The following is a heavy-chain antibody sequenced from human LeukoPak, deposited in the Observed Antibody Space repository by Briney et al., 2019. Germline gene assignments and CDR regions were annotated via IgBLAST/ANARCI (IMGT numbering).Heavy chain of an antibody. CDR3: ARDLGGGYDYRWFDP. CDR2: IYYSGST. V-gene: IGHV4-59*01. CDR1: GGAISRYY. D-gene: IGHD5-12*01. Sequence: SETLSLTCTVSGGAISRYYWSWIRQPPGTGLEWIGYIYYSGSTHYNPSLKSRVTISVDTSKNQLSLKLSSVTAADTAVYYCARDLGGGYDYRWFDPWGQGTLVTVSS. J-gene: IGHJ5*02.